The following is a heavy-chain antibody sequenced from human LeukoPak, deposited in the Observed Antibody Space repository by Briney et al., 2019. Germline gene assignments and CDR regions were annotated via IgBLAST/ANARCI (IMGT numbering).Heavy chain of an antibody. CDR2: IIPIFGTA. J-gene: IGHJ3*02. CDR1: GGTFSSYA. Sequence: GSSVKVSCKASGGTFSSYAIGWVRQAPGQGLEWMGGIIPIFGTANYAQKFQGRVTITADESTSTAYMELSSLRSEDTAVYYCARITEMATIVGAFDIWGQGTMVTVSS. V-gene: IGHV1-69*01. CDR3: ARITEMATIVGAFDI. D-gene: IGHD5-24*01.